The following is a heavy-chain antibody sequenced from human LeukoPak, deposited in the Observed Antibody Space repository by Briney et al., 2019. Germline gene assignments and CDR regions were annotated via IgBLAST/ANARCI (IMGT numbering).Heavy chain of an antibody. Sequence: PSETLSLTCTVSGGSITGYFWSWIRQPPGKGLEWIGYVFYSGGTLYNPSLESRVTMSVGPSKTQFSLELTFVAGADTAVYYCARHISVSSDALDLCGRGTMVTVSS. J-gene: IGHJ3*01. D-gene: IGHD6-19*01. CDR2: VFYSGGT. V-gene: IGHV4-59*08. CDR3: ARHISVSSDALDL. CDR1: GGSITGYF.